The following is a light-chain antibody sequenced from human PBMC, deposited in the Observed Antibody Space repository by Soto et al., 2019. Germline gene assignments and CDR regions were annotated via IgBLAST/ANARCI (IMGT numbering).Light chain of an antibody. CDR2: KAS. CDR3: QHYNSYSEA. CDR1: QTISSW. V-gene: IGKV1-5*03. Sequence: DIQMTQSPSTLSGSVGERVTITCRASQTISSWLAWYQQNPGKDPNLLIYKASTLKSGVPSRFSGSGSGTEFTLTISSLQPDDFATYYCQHYNSYSEAFGQGTRWIS. J-gene: IGKJ1*01.